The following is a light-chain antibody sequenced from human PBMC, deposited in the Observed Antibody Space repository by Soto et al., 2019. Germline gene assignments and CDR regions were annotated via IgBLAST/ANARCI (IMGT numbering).Light chain of an antibody. CDR3: MQNKQLPYT. CDR1: QSLLHSDGRTY. J-gene: IGKJ2*01. V-gene: IGKV2D-29*01. CDR2: EVS. Sequence: IVVTQTPLSLSVTPGQPASLSCRSSQSLLHSDGRTYLFWYLEKPGQPPQLLIHEVSNRFSGVPDRFSGSGSGTDFTLKISRVEAEDVGISYCMQNKQLPYTFGQGTKLEIK.